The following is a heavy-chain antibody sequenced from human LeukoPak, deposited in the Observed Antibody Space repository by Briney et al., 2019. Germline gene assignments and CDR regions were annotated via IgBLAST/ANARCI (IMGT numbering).Heavy chain of an antibody. CDR3: ARDYRPTYGSGSYKAVDY. J-gene: IGHJ4*02. CDR2: IIPIFGTA. V-gene: IGHV1-69*05. CDR1: GGTFSSYA. D-gene: IGHD3-10*01. Sequence: GASVKVSCKASGGTFSSYAISWVRQAPGQGLEWMGGIIPIFGTANYAQKFQGRVTITTDESTSTDYMELSSLRSDDTAVYYCARDYRPTYGSGSYKAVDYWGQGTLVTVSS.